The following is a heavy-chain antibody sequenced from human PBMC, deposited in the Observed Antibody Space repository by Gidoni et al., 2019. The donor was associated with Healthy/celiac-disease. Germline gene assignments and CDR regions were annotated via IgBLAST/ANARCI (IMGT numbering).Heavy chain of an antibody. CDR3: ARGYGVGATNYYYDGMDV. D-gene: IGHD1-26*01. V-gene: IGHV3-33*01. J-gene: IGHJ6*02. Sequence: VQLVVSGGGVVQPGRSLRLPCAASGFTFCSYGRHWVRQAPGKGLEWVAVIWYDGSNKYYADSVKGRFAISRDNSKNTLYLQMNSLRAEDTAVYYCARGYGVGATNYYYDGMDVWGQGTTVTVSS. CDR2: IWYDGSNK. CDR1: GFTFCSYG.